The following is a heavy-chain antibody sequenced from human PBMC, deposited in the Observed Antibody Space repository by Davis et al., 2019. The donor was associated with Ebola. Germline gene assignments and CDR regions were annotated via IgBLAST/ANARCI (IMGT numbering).Heavy chain of an antibody. V-gene: IGHV4-4*02. Sequence: SETLSLTCTVSGGSISSGNWWNWVRQPPGKGLEWIGEIYDSGSTNYNPSLKSRVTISVDKSKNQFSLKLTSVTAADTAVYYCARALGLRSGMDVWGQGTTVAVSS. CDR1: GGSISSGNW. D-gene: IGHD1-7*01. J-gene: IGHJ6*02. CDR3: ARALGLRSGMDV. CDR2: IYDSGST.